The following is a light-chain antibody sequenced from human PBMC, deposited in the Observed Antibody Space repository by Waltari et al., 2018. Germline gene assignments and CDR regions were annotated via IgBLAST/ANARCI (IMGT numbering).Light chain of an antibody. CDR1: QSIGSY. J-gene: IGKJ1*01. CDR2: GTS. CDR3: QQYASTPPT. V-gene: IGKV3-20*01. Sequence: EVVLTQSPGTLSLSPGEGATLSCRASQSIGSYLGWYQQKPGQAPRPLISGTSSRATGILDRFIGSGSGTDFTLTISSLEPEDFAVYYCQQYASTPPTFGQGTKLE.